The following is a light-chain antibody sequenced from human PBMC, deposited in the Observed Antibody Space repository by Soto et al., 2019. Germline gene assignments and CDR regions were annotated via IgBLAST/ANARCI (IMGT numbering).Light chain of an antibody. CDR2: NNN. CDR1: SSNVGAGYD. V-gene: IGLV1-40*01. J-gene: IGLJ3*02. Sequence: QSVLTQQPSVSGAPGERVAISCTGSSSNVGAGYDVHWYQQLPGTAPKLLIYNNNNRPSGVPDRFSGSRSGTSASLAITGLQADDEADYHWQTYDRSLGGVGFGGGPKLTVL. CDR3: QTYDRSLGGVG.